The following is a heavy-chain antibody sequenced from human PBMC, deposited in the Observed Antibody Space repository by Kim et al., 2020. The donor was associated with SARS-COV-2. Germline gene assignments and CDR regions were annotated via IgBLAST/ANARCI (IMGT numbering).Heavy chain of an antibody. D-gene: IGHD1-26*01. V-gene: IGHV3-33*06. CDR3: AKEEGGSYSYYYYYGMDV. Sequence: KGRFTISRDNSKNTLYLQMNSLRAEDTAVYYCAKEEGGSYSYYYYYGMDVWGQGTTVTVSS. J-gene: IGHJ6*02.